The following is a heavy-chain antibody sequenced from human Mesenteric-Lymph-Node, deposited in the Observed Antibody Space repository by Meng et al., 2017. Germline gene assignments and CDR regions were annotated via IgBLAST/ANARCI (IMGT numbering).Heavy chain of an antibody. J-gene: IGHJ4*02. Sequence: SVKVSCKASGYTFTGYYMHWVRQAPGQGLEWMGGIIPIFGTANYAQKSQGRVTITADESTSTAYMELSSLRSDDTAVYYCARDLSKTDYYDTSGDDFAYWGQGTLVTVSS. CDR1: GYTFTGYY. CDR3: ARDLSKTDYYDTSGDDFAY. V-gene: IGHV1-69*13. CDR2: IIPIFGTA. D-gene: IGHD3-22*01.